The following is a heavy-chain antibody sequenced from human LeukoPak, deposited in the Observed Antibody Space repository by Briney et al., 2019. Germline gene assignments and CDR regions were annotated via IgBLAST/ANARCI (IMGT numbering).Heavy chain of an antibody. CDR1: GGSISSSSYY. CDR2: IYYSGST. V-gene: IGHV4-39*01. CDR3: ARPNQLIAAAASDAFDI. Sequence: KPSETLSLTCTVSGGSISSSSYYWGWLRQPPGKGLEWIGSIYYSGSTYYNPSLKSRVTISVDTSKNQFSLKLSSVTAADTAVYYCARPNQLIAAAASDAFDIWGQGTMVTVSS. D-gene: IGHD6-13*01. J-gene: IGHJ3*02.